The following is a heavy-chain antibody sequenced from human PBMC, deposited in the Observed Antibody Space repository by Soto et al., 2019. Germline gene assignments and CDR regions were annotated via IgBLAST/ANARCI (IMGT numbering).Heavy chain of an antibody. J-gene: IGHJ4*02. CDR2: ISGSGGST. CDR3: AKDNRQWLTYYFDY. D-gene: IGHD6-19*01. CDR1: GFTFSSYA. V-gene: IGHV3-23*01. Sequence: LRLSCAASGFTFSSYAMSWVRQAPGKGLEWVSAISGSGGSTYYADSVKGRFTISRDNSKNTLYLQMNSLRAEDTAVYYCAKDNRQWLTYYFDYWGQGTLVTVSS.